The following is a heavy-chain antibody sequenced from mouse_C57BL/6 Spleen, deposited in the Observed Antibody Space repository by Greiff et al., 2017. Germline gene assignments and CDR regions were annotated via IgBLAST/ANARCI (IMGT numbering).Heavy chain of an antibody. CDR2: IWSGGST. Sequence: QVQLKQSGPGLVQPSQSLSITCTVSGFSLTSYGVHWVRQSPGKGLEWLGVIWSGGSTDYNAAFISRLSNSKDNSKSQVFFKMNSLQADDTAIYYCARNYYYGSSYWYFDVWGTGTTVTGSS. CDR1: GFSLTSYG. CDR3: ARNYYYGSSYWYFDV. J-gene: IGHJ1*03. V-gene: IGHV2-2*01. D-gene: IGHD1-1*01.